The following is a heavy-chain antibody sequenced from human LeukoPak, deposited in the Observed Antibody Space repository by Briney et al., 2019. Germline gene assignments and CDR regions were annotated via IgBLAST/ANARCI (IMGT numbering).Heavy chain of an antibody. V-gene: IGHV3-21*01. CDR3: AREIYSSGWSWFDP. D-gene: IGHD6-19*01. Sequence: GGCLRLSCAASGYTFSSYSMNWVRQAPGKGLEWVSSISSSSSYIYYADSVKGRFTISRDNAKNSLYLQMNSLRAEDTAVYYCAREIYSSGWSWFDPWGQGTLVTVSS. CDR1: GYTFSSYS. CDR2: ISSSSSYI. J-gene: IGHJ5*02.